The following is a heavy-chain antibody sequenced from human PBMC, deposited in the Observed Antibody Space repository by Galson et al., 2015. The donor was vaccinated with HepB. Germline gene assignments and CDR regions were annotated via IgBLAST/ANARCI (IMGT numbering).Heavy chain of an antibody. CDR1: GFSFSSYA. J-gene: IGHJ4*02. CDR3: AKASHYDSTGYYGSTIDY. D-gene: IGHD3-22*01. CDR2: LSGSGAST. V-gene: IGHV3-23*01. Sequence: SLRLSCAASGFSFSSYAMSWVRQAPGKGLEWVSALSGSGASTYYADSVKGRFTISRDNSKNTLYLQMNSLRAEDTAVYYCAKASHYDSTGYYGSTIDYWGQGTLVTVSS.